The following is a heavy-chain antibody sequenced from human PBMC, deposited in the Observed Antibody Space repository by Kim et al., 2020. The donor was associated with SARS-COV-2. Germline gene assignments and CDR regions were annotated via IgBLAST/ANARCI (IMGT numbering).Heavy chain of an antibody. CDR1: GGTFSSYA. CDR3: ARGESGYSYGFYYYYGMDV. CDR2: IIPIFGTA. J-gene: IGHJ6*02. V-gene: IGHV1-69*13. D-gene: IGHD5-18*01. Sequence: SVKVSCKASGGTFSSYAISWVRQAPGQGLEWMGGIIPIFGTANYAQKFQGRVTITADESTSTAYMELSSLRSEDTAVYYCARGESGYSYGFYYYYGMDVWGQGTTVTVSS.